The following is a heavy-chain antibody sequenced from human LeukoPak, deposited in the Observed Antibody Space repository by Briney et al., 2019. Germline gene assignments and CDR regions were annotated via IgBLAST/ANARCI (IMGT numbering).Heavy chain of an antibody. D-gene: IGHD5-24*01. J-gene: IGHJ4*02. CDR3: ARGGIDGFIDY. CDR2: IKTDGTKK. CDR1: GFTFSSYW. V-gene: IGHV3-7*01. Sequence: GGSLRLSCAASGFTFSSYWLSWVRQAPGKGLEWVANIKTDGTKKYYVDSVKGRFTISRDNAKNSLYLQMNSLRAEDTAVYYCARGGIDGFIDYWGQGTLVTVSS.